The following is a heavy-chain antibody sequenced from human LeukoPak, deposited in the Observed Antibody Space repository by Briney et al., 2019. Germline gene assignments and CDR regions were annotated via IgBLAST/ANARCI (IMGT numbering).Heavy chain of an antibody. J-gene: IGHJ4*02. V-gene: IGHV4-4*07. CDR3: ARDGEIHPYDSSGYYYDY. CDR1: GGSISNYY. CDR2: IYTSGST. Sequence: SETLSLTCTVSGGSISNYYWSWIRQPAGKGLEWIGRIYTSGSTNYNPSLKSRVTMSVDTSKNQFSLKLSSVTAADTAVYYCARDGEIHPYDSSGYYYDYWGQGTLVTVSS. D-gene: IGHD3-22*01.